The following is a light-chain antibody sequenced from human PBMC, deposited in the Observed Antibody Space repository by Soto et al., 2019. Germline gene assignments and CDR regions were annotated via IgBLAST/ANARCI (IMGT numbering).Light chain of an antibody. CDR3: QQYGTSPWT. V-gene: IGKV3-20*01. CDR2: AAS. Sequence: EIVLTQSPGTLSLSPGERATLSCRASQSVSSNYLAWYQQKPGQAPRLLIYAASSRATGIPDTFSGSGSGTDFTLTISRLEPEDFAVYYCQQYGTSPWTFDQGTKVEIK. CDR1: QSVSSNY. J-gene: IGKJ1*01.